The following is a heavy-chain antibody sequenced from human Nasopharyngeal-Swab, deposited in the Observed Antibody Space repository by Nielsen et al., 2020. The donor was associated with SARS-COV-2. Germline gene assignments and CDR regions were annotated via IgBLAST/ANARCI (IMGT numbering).Heavy chain of an antibody. CDR1: GFSFRDHA. Sequence: GESLKISCEVSGFSFRDHAMSWVRQAPGKGLEWVSGISIRGVTTYYADSVKGRFTISRDNSKNTVYLDTNSLRAEDTAVYYCANEEVPNDYWGQGTLVTVSS. CDR3: ANEEVPNDY. J-gene: IGHJ4*02. CDR2: ISIRGVTT. V-gene: IGHV3-23*01.